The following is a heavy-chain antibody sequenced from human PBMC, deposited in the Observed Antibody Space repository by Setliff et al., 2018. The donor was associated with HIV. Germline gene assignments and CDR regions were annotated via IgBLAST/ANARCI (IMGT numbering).Heavy chain of an antibody. CDR2: IRQDGSEK. CDR3: ARQTGYSGYGGVFDN. Sequence: GGSLRLSCVASGFIFTDYWMSWVRQSPGKGLEWVANIRQDGSEKYYVDSVKGRFTISRDNAKNSLYLQMNDLRGEDTAVYYCARQTGYSGYGGVFDNWGQGTLVTVSS. CDR1: GFIFTDYW. V-gene: IGHV3-7*02. D-gene: IGHD5-12*01. J-gene: IGHJ4*02.